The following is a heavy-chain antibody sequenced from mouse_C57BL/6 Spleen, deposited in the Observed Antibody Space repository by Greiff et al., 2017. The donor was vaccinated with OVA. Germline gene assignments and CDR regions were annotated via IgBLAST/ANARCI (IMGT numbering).Heavy chain of an antibody. CDR2: IYPGDGDT. V-gene: IGHV1-80*01. Sequence: VKLMESGAELVKPGASVKISCKASGYAFSSYWMNWVKQRPGKGLEWIGQIYPGDGDTNYNGKFKGKATLTADKSSSTAYMQLSSLTSEDSAVYFCAREGDGYSGAMDYWGQGTSVTVSS. CDR1: GYAFSSYW. CDR3: AREGDGYSGAMDY. J-gene: IGHJ4*01. D-gene: IGHD2-3*01.